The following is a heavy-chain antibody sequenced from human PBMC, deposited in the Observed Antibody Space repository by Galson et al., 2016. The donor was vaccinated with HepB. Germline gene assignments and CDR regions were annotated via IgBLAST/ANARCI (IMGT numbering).Heavy chain of an antibody. CDR1: GGSIKSYY. V-gene: IGHV4-59*01. CDR2: IYHSGSN. Sequence: SETLSLTCTVSGGSIKSYYWSWIRQPPGKRLEWVAYIYHSGSNKYNPSLKSRVTISIDTSKSQISLKASSVNAADTAMYYCARARIYCSGGSCRDSYDIWGQGTMVTVSS. D-gene: IGHD2-15*01. CDR3: ARARIYCSGGSCRDSYDI. J-gene: IGHJ3*02.